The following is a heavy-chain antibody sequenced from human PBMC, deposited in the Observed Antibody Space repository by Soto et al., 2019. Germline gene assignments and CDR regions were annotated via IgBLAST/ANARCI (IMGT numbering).Heavy chain of an antibody. CDR1: GYSFTSYW. D-gene: IGHD2-21*01. CDR3: ACLYCGDERYWQFYLILVY. CDR2: IDPSDSYI. J-gene: IGHJ4*02. V-gene: IGHV5-10-1*01. Sequence: GESLKISCKGSGYSFTSYWITWVRQMPGKGLEWMGRIDPSDSYINYSPSFQGHVTMSVDKSISTAYLQWSSLKASDTAIYYCACLYCGDERYWQFYLILVYWGLATRVTAPQ.